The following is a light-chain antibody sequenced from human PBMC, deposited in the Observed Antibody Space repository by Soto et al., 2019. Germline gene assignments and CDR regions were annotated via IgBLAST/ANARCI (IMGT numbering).Light chain of an antibody. CDR2: RVS. CDR3: QQYNNWPYT. V-gene: IGKV3-15*01. Sequence: EIVMTQSPATLSVSPGESATLSCRASLPVSSNLAWYRQIPGQAPTLLIYRVSTRASDIPARFSCSGSGTEFTLTISSLQSEDFAVYYCQQYNNWPYTFGPGTKLEIK. J-gene: IGKJ2*01. CDR1: LPVSSN.